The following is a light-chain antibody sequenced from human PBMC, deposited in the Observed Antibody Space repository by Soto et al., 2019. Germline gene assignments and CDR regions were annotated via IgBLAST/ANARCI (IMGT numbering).Light chain of an antibody. J-gene: IGLJ2*01. CDR3: SSYTSSSTPVV. CDR1: SSDVGGYNY. Sequence: QSALTQPASVSGSPGQSITISCTGTSSDVGGYNYVSWYQQHPGKAPKLIIYDVSNRPSGVSKRFSGSKSGNTASLTISGLQAEDEADYYCSSYTSSSTPVVFGGGTKLTVL. V-gene: IGLV2-14*01. CDR2: DVS.